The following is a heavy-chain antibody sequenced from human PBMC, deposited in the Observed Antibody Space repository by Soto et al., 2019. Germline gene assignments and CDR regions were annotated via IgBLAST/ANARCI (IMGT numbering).Heavy chain of an antibody. CDR2: IYSSGNT. V-gene: IGHV4-30-4*08. Sequence: QVQLQESGPGLVKPSQTLSLTCSVSGGSTGSDNYYWGWIRQPLGKGLEWIGFIYSSGNTYYNPSLKRRLTLSLGTSRNQCSLKLSSVTAADPAVYDCACYSVSRGYFGGGVDPWGQGTLVTVSS. CDR1: GGSTGSDNYY. J-gene: IGHJ5*02. D-gene: IGHD3-22*01. CDR3: ACYSVSRGYFGGGVDP.